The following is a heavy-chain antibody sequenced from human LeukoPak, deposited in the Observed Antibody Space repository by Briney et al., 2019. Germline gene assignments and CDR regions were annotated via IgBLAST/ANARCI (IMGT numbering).Heavy chain of an antibody. Sequence: SETLSLTCTVSGGSISSSSYYWGWIRQPPGKGPEWIGSIYYSGSTYYNPSLKSRVTISVDTSKNQFSLKLSSVTAADTAVYYCARMVTIWFGELLKVDAFDIWGQGTMVTVSS. J-gene: IGHJ3*02. CDR1: GGSISSSSYY. CDR2: IYYSGST. D-gene: IGHD3-10*01. V-gene: IGHV4-39*07. CDR3: ARMVTIWFGELLKVDAFDI.